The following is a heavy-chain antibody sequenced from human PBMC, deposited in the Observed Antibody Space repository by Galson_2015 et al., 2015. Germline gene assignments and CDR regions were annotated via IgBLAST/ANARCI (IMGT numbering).Heavy chain of an antibody. CDR2: ISYDGTNK. CDR1: GFTFSSFG. J-gene: IGHJ3*02. D-gene: IGHD3-10*01. Sequence: SLRLSCAASGFTFSSFGMHWVRQAPGKGLEWVAVISYDGTNKYYADSVKGRFTISRDNSKNTLYLQMNSMRADDSAVYYCAKGLGPGDGALWFGEIGDIWGQGTMVTVSS. CDR3: AKGLGPGDGALWFGEIGDI. V-gene: IGHV3-30*18.